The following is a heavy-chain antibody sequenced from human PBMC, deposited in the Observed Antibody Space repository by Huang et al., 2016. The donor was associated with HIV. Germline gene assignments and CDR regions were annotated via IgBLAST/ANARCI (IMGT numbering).Heavy chain of an antibody. J-gene: IGHJ4*02. V-gene: IGHV3-48*01. Sequence: EVQLVESGGGLVQPGGSLRLSCAASGFTFSSYSMNWVRQAPENGLGWVSYNSSSSTIYYADSVKGRFTISRDNANNSLYLQMNSLRAEDTAVYYCARAGGYSRLFDYWGQGTLVTVSS. D-gene: IGHD5-18*01. CDR1: GFTFSSYS. CDR3: ARAGGYSRLFDY. CDR2: NSSSSTI.